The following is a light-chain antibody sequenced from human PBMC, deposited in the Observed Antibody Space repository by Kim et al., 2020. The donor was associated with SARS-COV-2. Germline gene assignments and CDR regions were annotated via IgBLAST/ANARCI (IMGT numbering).Light chain of an antibody. J-gene: IGKJ1*01. CDR1: QDISNY. CDR3: QKYYSDPS. CDR2: AAS. Sequence: DIQMTQSPSSLSASVGDRVTITCRASQDISNYLAWYQQKPGEVPRLLIYAASTLQSGVPSRFSDTGSGTDFTLTISNLQPEDVATYYCQKYYSDPSFGPGTKVDIK. V-gene: IGKV1-27*01.